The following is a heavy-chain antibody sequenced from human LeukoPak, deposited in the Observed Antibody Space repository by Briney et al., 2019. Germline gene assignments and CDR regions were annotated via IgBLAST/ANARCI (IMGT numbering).Heavy chain of an antibody. CDR3: ALYYSGRYGYFKH. CDR1: GYTFTGYY. V-gene: IGHV1-2*06. D-gene: IGHD1-26*01. J-gene: IGHJ1*01. CDR2: INPNNGGT. Sequence: ASVKVSCKASGYTFTGYYMHWVRQAPGQGLEWMGRINPNNGGTNYAQKFQGRVTMTGDTSTSTAYMELSSLRSDDTAVYYCALYYSGRYGYFKHWGQGTLVTVSS.